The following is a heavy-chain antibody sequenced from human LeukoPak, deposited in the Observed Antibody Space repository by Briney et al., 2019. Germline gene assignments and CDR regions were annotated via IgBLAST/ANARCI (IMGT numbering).Heavy chain of an antibody. CDR1: GGSIILYY. CDR2: FYNSGST. J-gene: IGHJ4*02. V-gene: IGHV4-59*08. CDR3: ARRLVGAAGYFDS. Sequence: SETLSLTCAVSGGSIILYYWNWLRQPPGKALEWIGYFYNSGSTNYNPSLKSRVTISGDTSKNQFSLRLDSVTAADTAVYYCARRLVGAAGYFDSWGQGTLVTVSS. D-gene: IGHD1-26*01.